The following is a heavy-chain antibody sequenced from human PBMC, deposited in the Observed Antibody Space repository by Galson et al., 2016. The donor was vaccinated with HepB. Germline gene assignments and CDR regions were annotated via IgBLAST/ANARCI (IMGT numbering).Heavy chain of an antibody. Sequence: SLRLSCAGSGFTFATYPMSWVRQAPGKGLEWVSGIRGSGGGIDYADSVKGRFTISRDNSKNTLFLQMAALRVEDTAVYYCARDYSRSGPMYSYYYMDVWGKGTTVTVSS. V-gene: IGHV3-23*01. J-gene: IGHJ6*03. CDR3: ARDYSRSGPMYSYYYMDV. D-gene: IGHD6-13*01. CDR1: GFTFATYP. CDR2: IRGSGGGI.